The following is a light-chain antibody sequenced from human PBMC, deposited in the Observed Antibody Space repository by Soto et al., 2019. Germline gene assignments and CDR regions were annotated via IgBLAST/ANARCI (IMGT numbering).Light chain of an antibody. CDR2: ATS. J-gene: IGKJ3*01. V-gene: IGKV3-20*01. CDR1: KSLNRNY. CDR3: QRYGLSPPFS. Sequence: EIVLTQSPGTLSLSPGERASLSCRASKSLNRNYVAWYQQKVGQAPRLLIYATSGKATGIPDRFRGSGSGTEFNLTIARLDPEDFAVYYCQRYGLSPPFSFGPGTKVESK.